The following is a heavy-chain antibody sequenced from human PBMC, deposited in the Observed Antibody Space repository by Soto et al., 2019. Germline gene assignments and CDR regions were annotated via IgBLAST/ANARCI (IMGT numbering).Heavy chain of an antibody. V-gene: IGHV3-74*01. CDR3: ARGSNPFDY. CDR2: VNGDGSTT. CDR1: GFTFSSYW. J-gene: IGHJ4*02. Sequence: EVQLVESGGGLVQPGGSLRLSCAASGFTFSSYWMHWVRQAPGKGLVWVSRVNGDGSTTNYADFVKGRFTISRDNAKNTLWLQMDSLRDEDTAVYYCARGSNPFDYWGQGTLVTVSP.